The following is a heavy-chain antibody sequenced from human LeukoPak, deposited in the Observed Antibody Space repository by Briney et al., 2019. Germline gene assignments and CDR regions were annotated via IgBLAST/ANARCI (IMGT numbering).Heavy chain of an antibody. CDR1: GGSISSYY. Sequence: SETLSLTCTVSGGSISSYYWSWIRQPPGKGLEWIGFIYYSGSTNYNPSLKSRVIISVDTSKNQFSLKLSSVTAADTAVYYCARDLGREYSSGWYDYWGQGTLVTVSS. D-gene: IGHD6-19*01. V-gene: IGHV4-59*12. CDR2: IYYSGST. J-gene: IGHJ4*02. CDR3: ARDLGREYSSGWYDY.